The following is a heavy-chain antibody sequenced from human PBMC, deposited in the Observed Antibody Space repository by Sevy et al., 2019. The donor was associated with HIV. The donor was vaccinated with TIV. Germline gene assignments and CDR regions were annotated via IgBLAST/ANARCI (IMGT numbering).Heavy chain of an antibody. D-gene: IGHD6-6*01. CDR3: ARDGRAARDFDY. CDR2: ISSDGSST. J-gene: IGHJ4*01. Sequence: GGSLRLSCAASGFTFSIYWMHWVRHAPGKGLVWVSRISSDGSSTTYADSVRVRFTISRDNAKNTLYLQMNSLRAEDTAVYYCARDGRAARDFDYGGQEPWSPSPQ. V-gene: IGHV3-74*01. CDR1: GFTFSIYW.